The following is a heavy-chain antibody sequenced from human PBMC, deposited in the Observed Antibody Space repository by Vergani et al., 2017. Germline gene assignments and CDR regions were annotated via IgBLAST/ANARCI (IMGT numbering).Heavy chain of an antibody. Sequence: QVQLVESGGGVVQPGRSLRLSCAASGFTFSSYGMHWVRQAPGKGLEWVAVIWYDGSNKYYADSVKGRFTISRDNSKNTLYLQMNSLRAEDTAVYYCARGRTIRYFDWLPDYWGQGTLVTVSS. V-gene: IGHV3-33*01. J-gene: IGHJ4*02. CDR3: ARGRTIRYFDWLPDY. CDR2: IWYDGSNK. CDR1: GFTFSSYG. D-gene: IGHD3-9*01.